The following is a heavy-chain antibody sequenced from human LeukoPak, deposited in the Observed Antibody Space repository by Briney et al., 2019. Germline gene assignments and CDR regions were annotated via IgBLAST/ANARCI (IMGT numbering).Heavy chain of an antibody. CDR1: GFTFSSYA. J-gene: IGHJ4*02. CDR2: ISSNGGST. Sequence: GGSLRLSCSASGFTFSSYAMHWVRQAPGKGLEYVSAISSNGGSTYYADSVKGRFTISRDNSKNTLYLQMNSLRAEDTAVYYCAKALGFMVRGVPIDYWGQGTLVTVSS. CDR3: AKALGFMVRGVPIDY. D-gene: IGHD3-10*01. V-gene: IGHV3-64*04.